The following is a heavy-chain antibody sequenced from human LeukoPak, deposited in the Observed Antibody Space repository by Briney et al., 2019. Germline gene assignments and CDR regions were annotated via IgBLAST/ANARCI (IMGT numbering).Heavy chain of an antibody. V-gene: IGHV1-69*04. Sequence: ASVKVSCKASGGTFSSYAISWVRQAPGQGLEWMGRIIPIFGIVNYAQKFQGRVTITADKSTSTAYMELSSLRSEDTAVYYCARDWGVVVVAATGNWFDPWGQGTLVTVSS. J-gene: IGHJ5*02. CDR1: GGTFSSYA. D-gene: IGHD2-15*01. CDR3: ARDWGVVVVAATGNWFDP. CDR2: IIPIFGIV.